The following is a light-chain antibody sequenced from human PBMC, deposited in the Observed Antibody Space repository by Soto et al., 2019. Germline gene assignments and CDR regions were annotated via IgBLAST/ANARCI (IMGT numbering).Light chain of an antibody. CDR3: QQYDRSLPIT. CDR1: QSVSSY. V-gene: IGKV3-11*01. CDR2: DAS. J-gene: IGKJ5*01. Sequence: EILFTQSPATLSLSPGERDTLSCRASQSVSSYLAWYQQKPGQAPRLLIYDASTRATGIPATFSGSGSGTDFTLTISRVEPEDFAVYYCQQYDRSLPITFGQGTRVEIK.